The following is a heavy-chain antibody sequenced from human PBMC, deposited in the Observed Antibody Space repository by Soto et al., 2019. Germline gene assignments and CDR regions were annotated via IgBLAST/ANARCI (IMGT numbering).Heavy chain of an antibody. J-gene: IGHJ6*02. Sequence: QVQLVQSGDEVKKPGSSVKVSCKAPGGTFSTYAISWVRQAPGQGLEWMGGVIPIFGTPKYAQKFQGRVTITADESTSTGYMGLRSMRSEDTAVYYCARSQGGSSSLDIYYYYYYGMDVWGQGTTVTVSS. D-gene: IGHD2-15*01. V-gene: IGHV1-69*01. CDR1: GGTFSTYA. CDR3: ARSQGGSSSLDIYYYYYYGMDV. CDR2: VIPIFGTP.